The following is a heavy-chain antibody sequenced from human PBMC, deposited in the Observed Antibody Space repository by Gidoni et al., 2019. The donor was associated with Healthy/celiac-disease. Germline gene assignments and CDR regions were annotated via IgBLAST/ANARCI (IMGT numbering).Heavy chain of an antibody. CDR1: GYTFTSYG. J-gene: IGHJ4*02. Sequence: QVQLVQSGAEVKKPGASVKVSCKASGYTFTSYGISWVRQAPGQGLEWMGWISAYNGNTNYDQKFQGRVTMTTDTSTSTAYMELRSLGSDDTALYYCARERGGGVVPAAVGLYYFDYWGQGTLVTVSS. CDR3: ARERGGGVVPAAVGLYYFDY. V-gene: IGHV1-18*01. D-gene: IGHD2-2*01. CDR2: ISAYNGNT.